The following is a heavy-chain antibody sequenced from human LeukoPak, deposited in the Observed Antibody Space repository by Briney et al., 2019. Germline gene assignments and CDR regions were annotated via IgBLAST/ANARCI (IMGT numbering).Heavy chain of an antibody. CDR1: GGTFSSYA. J-gene: IGHJ4*02. CDR3: ARGYSYGYFDY. V-gene: IGHV1-69*06. CDR2: IIPIFGTA. Sequence: ASVKVSCKASGGTFSSYAISWVRQAPGQGLEWMGGIIPIFGTANYAQKFQGRVTITADKSTSTAYMELSSLRSEDTAVYYCARGYSYGYFDYWGQGTLVTVSS. D-gene: IGHD5-18*01.